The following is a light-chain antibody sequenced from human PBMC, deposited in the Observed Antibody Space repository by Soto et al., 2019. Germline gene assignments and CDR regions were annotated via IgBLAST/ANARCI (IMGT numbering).Light chain of an antibody. CDR2: GAS. CDR3: QHYNNWPPWT. V-gene: IGKV3-15*01. CDR1: QSVSSN. Sequence: EIVMTQSPATLSVFPGERATLSCRASQSVSSNLAWYQQKPGQAPRLLIYGASTRATGIPARCSGSGSGTEFTLTISSLQSEDFAIYYCQHYNNWPPWTFGQGTKVEIK. J-gene: IGKJ1*01.